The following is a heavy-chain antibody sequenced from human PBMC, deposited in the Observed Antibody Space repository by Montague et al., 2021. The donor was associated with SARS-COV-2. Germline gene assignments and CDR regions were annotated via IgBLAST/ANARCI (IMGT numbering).Heavy chain of an antibody. CDR2: IYATGIS. Sequence: SETLSLTCTVSGGSTNNYYWSWIRQPAGKGLEWIGRIYATGISTYNPSLETRVTMSVDTSRNQFSLKLSSMTAADTAVYYCARGRFYYDSGELGSWGQGTLVTVSS. CDR1: GGSTNNYY. V-gene: IGHV4-4*07. D-gene: IGHD3-22*01. CDR3: ARGRFYYDSGELGS. J-gene: IGHJ5*02.